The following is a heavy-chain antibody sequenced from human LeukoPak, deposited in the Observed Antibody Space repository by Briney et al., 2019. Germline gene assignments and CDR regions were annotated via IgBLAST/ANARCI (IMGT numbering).Heavy chain of an antibody. CDR2: IRYDGSNK. Sequence: PGGSLRLSCAASGFTFSSYGMHWVRQAPGKGLEWVAFIRYDGSNKYYADSVKGRFTISRDNSKNTLYLQMNSLRAEDTAVYYCAKPGYYYGSGRSFDIWGQGTMVTVSS. V-gene: IGHV3-30*02. D-gene: IGHD3-10*01. CDR1: GFTFSSYG. CDR3: AKPGYYYGSGRSFDI. J-gene: IGHJ3*02.